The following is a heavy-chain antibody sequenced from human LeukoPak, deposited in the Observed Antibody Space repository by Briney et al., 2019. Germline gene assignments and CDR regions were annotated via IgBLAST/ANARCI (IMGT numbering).Heavy chain of an antibody. Sequence: SETLSLTCTVSGGSISSDDNYWSWIRQPPGQGLEWIGYISYSGSTYYNPSLKSRVSISIDTSKNQFSLKLSSVTAADTAVYYCAREGIGAHFDYWGQGTLVTVSS. J-gene: IGHJ4*02. D-gene: IGHD2-21*01. CDR1: GGSISSDDNY. CDR3: AREGIGAHFDY. V-gene: IGHV4-30-4*08. CDR2: ISYSGST.